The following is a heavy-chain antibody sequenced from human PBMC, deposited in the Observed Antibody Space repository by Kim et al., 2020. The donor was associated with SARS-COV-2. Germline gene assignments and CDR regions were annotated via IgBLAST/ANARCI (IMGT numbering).Heavy chain of an antibody. D-gene: IGHD6-6*01. J-gene: IGHJ5*02. Sequence: ASVKVSCKVSGYTLTELSMHWVRQAPGKGLEWMGGFDPEDGETIYAQKFQGRVTMTEDTSTDTAYMELSSLRSEETAVYYCATDPALVRDGWFDPWGQGTLVTVSS. CDR3: ATDPALVRDGWFDP. V-gene: IGHV1-24*01. CDR1: GYTLTELS. CDR2: FDPEDGET.